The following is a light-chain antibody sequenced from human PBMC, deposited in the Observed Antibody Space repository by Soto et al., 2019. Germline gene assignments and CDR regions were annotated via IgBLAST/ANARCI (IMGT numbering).Light chain of an antibody. CDR2: DAF. V-gene: IGKV3-11*01. Sequence: EIVLTQSPGTLSLSPGERSTLSCRASQSVSSFLAWYQQKPGQAPRLLIYDAFNRATGIPARLSGSGSGTDFTLTISSLEPEDCAVYYCQQRSNWLTFGGGTRLEIK. J-gene: IGKJ5*01. CDR3: QQRSNWLT. CDR1: QSVSSF.